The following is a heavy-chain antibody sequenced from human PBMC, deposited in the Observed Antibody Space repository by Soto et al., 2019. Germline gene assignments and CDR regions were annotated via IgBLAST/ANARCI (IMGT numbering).Heavy chain of an antibody. CDR2: ISWNSGSI. Sequence: EVQLVESGGGLVQPGRSLRLSCAASGFTFDDYAMHWVRQAPGKGLEWVSGISWNSGSIGYADSVKGRFTISRDNAKNDLYLQMNSLRAEDTALYYCAKEHSSGWYDAFDIWGQGTMVTVSS. V-gene: IGHV3-9*01. D-gene: IGHD6-19*01. CDR3: AKEHSSGWYDAFDI. J-gene: IGHJ3*02. CDR1: GFTFDDYA.